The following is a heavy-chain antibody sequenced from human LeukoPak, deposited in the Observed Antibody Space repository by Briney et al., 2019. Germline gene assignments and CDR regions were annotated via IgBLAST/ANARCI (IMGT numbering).Heavy chain of an antibody. D-gene: IGHD2-2*01. V-gene: IGHV4-39*01. CDR3: ARQARHQIEGNFDY. CDR2: IYYSGST. J-gene: IGHJ4*02. CDR1: GGSISSSSYY. Sequence: TSETLSLTCTVSGGSISSSSYYWGWIRQPPGKGLEWIGSIYYSGSTYYNPSLKSRVTISVDTSKNQFSLKLSSVTAADTAVYYCARQARHQIEGNFDYWGQGTLVTVSS.